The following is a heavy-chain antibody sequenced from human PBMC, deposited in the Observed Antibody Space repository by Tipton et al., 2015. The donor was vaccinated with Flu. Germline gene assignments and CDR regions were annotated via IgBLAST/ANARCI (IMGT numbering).Heavy chain of an antibody. V-gene: IGHV4-38-2*01. D-gene: IGHD3-10*01. J-gene: IGHJ4*02. CDR2: VYHTGSG. CDR3: ARSTYYYGSGSSDY. CDR1: GDSIGSNYF. Sequence: TLSLTCSVSGDSIGSNYFWGWIRQPPGKGLEWIGNVYHTGSGYYNPSLKSRVIISVARSKNQFSLRLTSVTAADTAVYYCARSTYYYGSGSSDYWGQGTLVTVSS.